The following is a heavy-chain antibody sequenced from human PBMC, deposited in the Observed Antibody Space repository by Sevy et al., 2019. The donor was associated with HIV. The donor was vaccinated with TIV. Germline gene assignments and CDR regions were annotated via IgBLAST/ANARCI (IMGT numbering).Heavy chain of an antibody. Sequence: GGSLRLSCAASGFPFSNYAMSWVRQAPGKGLEWVSAISGSGGSIYYGDSVKGRFTISRDNSKNTLYLQMNSLRADDTAVYYCAKLMGRNSDVGGMDVWGQGTTVTVSS. J-gene: IGHJ6*02. V-gene: IGHV3-23*01. D-gene: IGHD4-4*01. CDR1: GFPFSNYA. CDR2: ISGSGGSI. CDR3: AKLMGRNSDVGGMDV.